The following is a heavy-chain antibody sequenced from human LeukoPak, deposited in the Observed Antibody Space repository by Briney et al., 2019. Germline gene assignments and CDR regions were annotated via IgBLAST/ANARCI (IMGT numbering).Heavy chain of an antibody. D-gene: IGHD6-19*01. CDR3: TTVEGYSGWSYDFDY. CDR1: GFTFRSYT. V-gene: IGHV3-15*01. CDR2: IKSKTDGGTT. Sequence: GGSLRHSCAASGFTFRSYTMSWVLQAPGYGLEWVGRIKSKTDGGTTDYAAPVKGRFTISRDDSKNTLYLQMNSLKTEDTAVYYCTTVEGYSGWSYDFDYCGQGTLVTVSS. J-gene: IGHJ4*02.